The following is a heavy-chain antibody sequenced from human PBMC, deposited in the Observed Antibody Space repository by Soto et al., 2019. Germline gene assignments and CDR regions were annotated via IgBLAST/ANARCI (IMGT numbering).Heavy chain of an antibody. Sequence: DVQLVESGGGLIQPGEPLRLSCAAFGFTISGKKYVAWVRQAPGKGLEWVSALYDLDGSFYAASVKGRFTTSSDSSKTTVYLQMNDLRPDDTAVYYCATWHEREHAYDVWGQGTTVTVSS. J-gene: IGHJ3*01. CDR2: LYDLDGS. CDR1: GFTISGKKY. V-gene: IGHV3-53*01. CDR3: ATWHEREHAYDV. D-gene: IGHD1-1*01.